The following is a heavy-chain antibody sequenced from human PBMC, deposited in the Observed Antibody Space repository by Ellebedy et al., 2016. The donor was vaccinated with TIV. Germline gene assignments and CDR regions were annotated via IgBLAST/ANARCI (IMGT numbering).Heavy chain of an antibody. J-gene: IGHJ4*02. D-gene: IGHD2-21*02. V-gene: IGHV1-18*04. Sequence: AASVKVSCKASGYTFTSYGISWVRQAPGQGLEWMGWISAYNGNTNYAQKFQGRVTITADESTSTAYMALSSLRSEDTAVYYGARDSSGGDCYFYWGQGTLVTVSS. CDR3: ARDSSGGDCYFY. CDR1: GYTFTSYG. CDR2: ISAYNGNT.